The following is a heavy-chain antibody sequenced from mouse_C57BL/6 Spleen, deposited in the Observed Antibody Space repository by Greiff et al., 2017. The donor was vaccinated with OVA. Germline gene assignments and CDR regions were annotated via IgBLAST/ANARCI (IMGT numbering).Heavy chain of an antibody. CDR1: GYTFTSYW. V-gene: IGHV1-50*01. Sequence: VQLQQSGAELVKPGASVKLSCKASGYTFTSYWMQWVKQRPGQGLEWIGEIDPSDSYTNYNQKFKGKATLTVDTSSSTAYMQLSSLTSEDSAVYYCARRPFITTVVADWGQGTTLTVSS. D-gene: IGHD1-1*01. J-gene: IGHJ2*01. CDR2: IDPSDSYT. CDR3: ARRPFITTVVAD.